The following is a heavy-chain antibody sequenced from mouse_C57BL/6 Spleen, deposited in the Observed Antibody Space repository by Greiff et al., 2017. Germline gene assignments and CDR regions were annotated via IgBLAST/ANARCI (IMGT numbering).Heavy chain of an antibody. CDR3: ARERVFYDYDPWFAY. D-gene: IGHD2-4*01. CDR2: IYPRDGST. CDR1: GYTFTDHT. Sequence: QVQLQQSDAELVKPGASVKISCKVSGYTFTDHTIHWMKQRPEQGLEWIGYIYPRDGSTKYNEKFKGKATLTADKSSSTAYMQLNSLTSEDSAVYFCARERVFYDYDPWFAYWGQGTLVTVSA. V-gene: IGHV1-78*01. J-gene: IGHJ3*01.